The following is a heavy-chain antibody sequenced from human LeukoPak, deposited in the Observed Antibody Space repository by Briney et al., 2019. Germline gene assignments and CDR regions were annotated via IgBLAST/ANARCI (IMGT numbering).Heavy chain of an antibody. Sequence: GASVKVSCKASGYTFTSYGISWVRQAPGQGLEWMGWISGDSGNTNYAQNLQGRVTMTTDTSTSTAYMELRSLRPDDTAVYYCARVSSGSYARVATWDYWGQGTLVTVSS. CDR2: ISGDSGNT. D-gene: IGHD1-26*01. J-gene: IGHJ4*02. V-gene: IGHV1-18*01. CDR3: ARVSSGSYARVATWDY. CDR1: GYTFTSYG.